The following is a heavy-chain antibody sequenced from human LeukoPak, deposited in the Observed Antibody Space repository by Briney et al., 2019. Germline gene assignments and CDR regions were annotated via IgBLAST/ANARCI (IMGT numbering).Heavy chain of an antibody. Sequence: PSETLSLTCAVSGGPISSSNWWSWVRQPPGKGLEWIGEIYHSGSTNYNPSLKSRVTISVDKSKHQFSLKLSSVTAADTAVYYCARGGYSSSWSPGYYYYGMDVWGQGTTVTVSS. CDR2: IYHSGST. J-gene: IGHJ6*02. D-gene: IGHD6-13*01. V-gene: IGHV4-4*02. CDR1: GGPISSSNW. CDR3: ARGGYSSSWSPGYYYYGMDV.